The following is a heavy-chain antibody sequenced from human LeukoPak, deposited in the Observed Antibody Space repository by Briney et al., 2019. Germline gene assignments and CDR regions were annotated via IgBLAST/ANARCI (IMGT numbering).Heavy chain of an antibody. CDR3: ARGPRITIFGVVMYYYYMDV. Sequence: PSETLSLTCTVSGGSISSYYWSWIRQPAGKGLEWIGRIYTSGSTNYNPSLKSRVTISVDTSKNQFSLKLSSVTAADTAVYYCARGPRITIFGVVMYYYYMDVWGKGTTVTVSS. J-gene: IGHJ6*03. D-gene: IGHD3-3*01. CDR1: GGSISSYY. CDR2: IYTSGST. V-gene: IGHV4-4*07.